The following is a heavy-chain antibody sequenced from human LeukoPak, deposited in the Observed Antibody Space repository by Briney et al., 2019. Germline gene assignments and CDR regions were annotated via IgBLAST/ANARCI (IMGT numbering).Heavy chain of an antibody. V-gene: IGHV3-30*18. Sequence: GGSLRLSCAASGFTFSGYGMHWVRQAPGKGLEWVAVISYDGSNKYYADSVKGRFTISRDNSKNTLYLQMNSLRAEDTAVYYCAKGGYDSYYYYGMDVWGKGTTVTVSS. J-gene: IGHJ6*04. CDR3: AKGGYDSYYYYGMDV. D-gene: IGHD5-12*01. CDR2: ISYDGSNK. CDR1: GFTFSGYG.